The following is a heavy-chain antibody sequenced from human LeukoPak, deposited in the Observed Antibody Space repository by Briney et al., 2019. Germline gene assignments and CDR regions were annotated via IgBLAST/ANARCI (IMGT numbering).Heavy chain of an antibody. D-gene: IGHD5-18*01. Sequence: SETLSLTCTVSGGSISSGSYYWSWIRQPAGKGLEWIGRIYTSGSTNYNPSLKSRVTISVDTSKNQFSLKLSSVTAADTAVYYCARSPGFDTAMVLSDYWGQGTLVTVSS. CDR1: GGSISSGSYY. V-gene: IGHV4-61*02. CDR2: IYTSGST. J-gene: IGHJ4*02. CDR3: ARSPGFDTAMVLSDY.